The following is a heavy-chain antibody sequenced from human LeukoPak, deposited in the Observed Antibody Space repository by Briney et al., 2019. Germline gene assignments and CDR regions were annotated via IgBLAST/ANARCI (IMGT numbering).Heavy chain of an antibody. V-gene: IGHV4-4*07. CDR3: ARVWKNRIAVAGTIDY. J-gene: IGHJ4*02. D-gene: IGHD6-19*01. Sequence: SETLSLTCTVSGDSISRYYWSWIRQPAGKGLEWIGRIYNGGIITYNPSLKSRVTMSIDTSNNQFSLRLRFVTAADTAVYYCARVWKNRIAVAGTIDYWGQGTLVTVSS. CDR2: IYNGGII. CDR1: GDSISRYY.